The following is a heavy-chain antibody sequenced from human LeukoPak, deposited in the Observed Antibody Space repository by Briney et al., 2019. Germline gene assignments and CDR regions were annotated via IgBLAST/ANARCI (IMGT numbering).Heavy chain of an antibody. CDR2: ISWNSGSI. CDR3: VKGGDSSRWDYFDY. D-gene: IGHD6-13*01. Sequence: SLRLSCAASGFTFDDYAMHWVRQAPGKGLEWVSGISWNSGSIGYADSVKGRFTISRDNAKNSLYLQMNSLRAEDMALYYCVKGGDSSRWDYFDYWGQGTLVTVSS. V-gene: IGHV3-9*03. J-gene: IGHJ4*02. CDR1: GFTFDDYA.